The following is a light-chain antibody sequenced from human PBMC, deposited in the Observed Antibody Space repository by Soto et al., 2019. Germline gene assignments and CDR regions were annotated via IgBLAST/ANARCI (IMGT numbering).Light chain of an antibody. V-gene: IGLV1-44*01. CDR3: AAWDDSLNGVV. CDR1: SSNVGGNT. Sequence: QAVVTQPPSASGTPGQRVTISCSGSSSNVGGNTVNWYQQFPRTAPKLLIYGNNQRPSGVPDRFSGSKSGTSASLAISGLQSEDEADYYCAAWDDSLNGVVFGGGTKLTVL. CDR2: GNN. J-gene: IGLJ2*01.